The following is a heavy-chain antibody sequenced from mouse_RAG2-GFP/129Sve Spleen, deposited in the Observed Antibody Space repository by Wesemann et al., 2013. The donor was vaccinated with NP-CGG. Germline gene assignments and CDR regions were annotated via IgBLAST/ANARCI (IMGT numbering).Heavy chain of an antibody. V-gene: IGHV5-9-3*01. CDR1: GFTFSSYA. Sequence: EVQLVESGGGLVKPGGSLKLSCAASGFTFSSYAMSWVRQTPEKRLEWVATISSGGSYTYYPDSVKGRFTISRDNAKNTLYLQMSSLRSEDTAMYYCARHGDGYDYWGQGTTLTVSS. D-gene: IGHD2-3*01. CDR2: ISSGGSYT. J-gene: IGHJ2*01. CDR3: ARHGDGYDY.